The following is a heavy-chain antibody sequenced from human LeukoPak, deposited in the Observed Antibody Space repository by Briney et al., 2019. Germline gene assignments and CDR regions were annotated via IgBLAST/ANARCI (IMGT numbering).Heavy chain of an antibody. CDR3: ACFWSDYYYYHGMDV. CDR1: GGSFSGYY. CDR2: INHSGST. J-gene: IGHJ6*02. Sequence: SETLSLTCAVYGGSFSGYYWSWIRQPPGKGLGWIGEINHSGSTNYNPSLKSRVTISVDTSKNQFSLKLSSVTAADTAVYYCACFWSDYYYYHGMDVWGQGTTVTVSS. D-gene: IGHD3-3*01. V-gene: IGHV4-34*01.